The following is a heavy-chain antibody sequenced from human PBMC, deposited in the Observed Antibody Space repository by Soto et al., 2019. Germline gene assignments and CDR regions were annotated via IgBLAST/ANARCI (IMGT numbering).Heavy chain of an antibody. CDR2: ISYDGSNK. D-gene: IGHD6-13*01. CDR3: AREESSSSCLDY. V-gene: IGHV3-30-3*01. CDR1: GFTFSSYA. Sequence: GGSLRLSCAASGFTFSSYAMHWVRQAPGKGLEWVAVISYDGSNKYYADSVKGRFTISRDNSKNTLYLQMNSLRAEDTAVYYRAREESSSSCLDYWGQGTLVTVSS. J-gene: IGHJ4*02.